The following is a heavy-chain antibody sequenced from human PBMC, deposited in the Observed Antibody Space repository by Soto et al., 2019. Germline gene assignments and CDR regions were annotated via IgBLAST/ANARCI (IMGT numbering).Heavy chain of an antibody. CDR2: IIPIFGIA. J-gene: IGHJ6*02. Sequence: QVQLVQSGAEVKKPGSSVKVSCKASGGTFSRYSITWVRQAPGHGLDWIGRIIPIFGIASYAQKFQVRVTITADESTSTAYMELSSLRSDDTAVYYCAREDRDRETGLVPAAIDGMDVWGQGTTVTVSS. CDR1: GGTFSRYS. CDR3: AREDRDRETGLVPAAIDGMDV. V-gene: IGHV1-69*08. D-gene: IGHD2-2*01.